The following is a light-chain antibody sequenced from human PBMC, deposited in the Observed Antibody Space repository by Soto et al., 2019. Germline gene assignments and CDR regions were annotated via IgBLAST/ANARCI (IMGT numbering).Light chain of an antibody. J-gene: IGKJ1*01. CDR3: QQYNNWPPWT. Sequence: EIVLTQSPVTLSLSPGERATLSCRASQTVSTNYLAWYQQKPGQAPRLLIYGASKRATGISDRFSGSGSGTDFTLTVSSLQSEDFAVYYCQQYNNWPPWTFGQGTKVDIK. V-gene: IGKV3-20*01. CDR1: QTVSTNY. CDR2: GAS.